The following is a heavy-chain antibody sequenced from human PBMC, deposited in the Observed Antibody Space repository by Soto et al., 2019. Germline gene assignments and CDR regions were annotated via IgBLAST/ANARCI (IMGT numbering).Heavy chain of an antibody. CDR2: IYYSGSS. J-gene: IGHJ1*01. CDR3: ARGGGGSWGFAEYFQH. D-gene: IGHD2-15*01. V-gene: IGHV4-39*07. CDR1: GGSISSSSYY. Sequence: PSGTLSLTCSVSGGSISSSSYYWGWIRQPPGKGLEWIGYIYYSGSSYYNPSLKSRVTISVDRSKNQFSLKLSSVTAADTAVYYCARGGGGSWGFAEYFQHWGQGTLVTVSS.